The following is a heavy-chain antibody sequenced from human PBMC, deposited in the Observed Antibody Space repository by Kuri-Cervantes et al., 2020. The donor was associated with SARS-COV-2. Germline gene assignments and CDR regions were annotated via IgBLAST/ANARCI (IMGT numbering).Heavy chain of an antibody. V-gene: IGHV3-23*01. Sequence: GESLKISCAASGFTFSSYWMSWVRQAPGKGLEWVSAISGSGGSTYYADSVKGRFTISRDNSKNTLYLQMNSLRAEDTAVYYCAKVRGIQLWVDAFDIWGQGTMVTVSS. J-gene: IGHJ3*02. CDR2: ISGSGGST. D-gene: IGHD5-18*01. CDR1: GFTFSSYW. CDR3: AKVRGIQLWVDAFDI.